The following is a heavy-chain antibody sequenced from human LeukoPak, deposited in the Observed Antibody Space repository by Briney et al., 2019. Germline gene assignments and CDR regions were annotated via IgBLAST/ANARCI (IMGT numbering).Heavy chain of an antibody. D-gene: IGHD3-10*01. CDR1: GFTFSSYA. CDR3: AKPLRGPITMVRGVLLTAMDV. Sequence: PGGSLRLSCAASGFTFSSYAMSWVRQAPGKGLEWVSATSGSGGSTYYADSVKGRFTISRDNSKNTLFLQMNSLRAEDTAVYYCAKPLRGPITMVRGVLLTAMDVWGQGTTVTVSS. J-gene: IGHJ6*02. V-gene: IGHV3-23*01. CDR2: TSGSGGST.